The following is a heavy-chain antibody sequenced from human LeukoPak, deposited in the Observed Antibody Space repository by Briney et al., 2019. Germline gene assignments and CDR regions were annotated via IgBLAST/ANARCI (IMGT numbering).Heavy chain of an antibody. CDR1: GFTLSSYW. CDR2: INSAGSVI. D-gene: IGHD6-13*01. J-gene: IGHJ5*02. CDR3: ARGYTSSYNWFDP. V-gene: IGHV3-74*01. Sequence: GGSLRLSCAASGFTLSSYWLHWVRQAPGKGLAWVSRINSAGSVINYVDSVKGRFTVSRDNANNTVYLQMNSLRVEDTAVYYCARGYTSSYNWFDPWGRGTLVTVSS.